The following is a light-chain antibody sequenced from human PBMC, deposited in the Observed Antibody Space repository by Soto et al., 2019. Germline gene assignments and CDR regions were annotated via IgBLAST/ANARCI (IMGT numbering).Light chain of an antibody. CDR2: DVS. V-gene: IGLV2-14*03. J-gene: IGLJ3*02. CDR3: SSYTSKDTLV. CDR1: SSDVGGYDH. Sequence: QSALTQPASVSGSPGQSMTISCTGTSSDVGGYDHVSWYQQHPGKAPKLIIYDVSIRPSGVSNRFSGSKSGNTASLAVSGLQAEDEADYYCSSYTSKDTLVFGGGTKVTVL.